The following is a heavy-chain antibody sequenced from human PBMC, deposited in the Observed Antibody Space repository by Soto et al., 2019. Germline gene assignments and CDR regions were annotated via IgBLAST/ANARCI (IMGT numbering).Heavy chain of an antibody. V-gene: IGHV4-59*01. D-gene: IGHD3-16*01. J-gene: IGHJ4*02. CDR1: GGSISSYY. CDR2: IYYSGST. Sequence: SETLSLTCTVSGGSISSYYWSWIRQPPGKGLEWIGYIYYSGSTNYNPSLKSRVTISVDTSKNQFSLKLSSATAADPAVYYCAREDGGVYDYWGQGTLVTVPS. CDR3: AREDGGVYDY.